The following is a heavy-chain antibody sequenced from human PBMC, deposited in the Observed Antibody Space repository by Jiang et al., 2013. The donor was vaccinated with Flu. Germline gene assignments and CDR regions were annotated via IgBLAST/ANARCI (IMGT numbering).Heavy chain of an antibody. CDR1: GGTFSSYA. J-gene: IGHJ4*02. V-gene: IGHV1-69*01. D-gene: IGHD2-8*02. Sequence: SGAEVKKPGSSVRVSCKPSGGTFSSYAFTWVRQAPGQGLEWMGGIIPLFGSSSYAQKFQGRVTISADEATSTVLMELSSLTSEDTAVYYCARDSPFCTGVSCYFDSWGQGTLVTVSS. CDR2: IIPLFGSS. CDR3: ARDSPFCTGVSCYFDS.